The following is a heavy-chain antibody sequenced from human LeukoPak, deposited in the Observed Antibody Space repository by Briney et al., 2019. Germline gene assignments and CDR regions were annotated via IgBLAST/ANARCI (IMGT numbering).Heavy chain of an antibody. CDR1: GGSISSYY. J-gene: IGHJ6*03. V-gene: IGHV4-59*12. D-gene: IGHD3-3*01. CDR3: ARDQLRFLEWPRGYMDV. CDR2: IYHSGST. Sequence: SETLSLTCTVSGGSISSYYWSWIRQPPGKGLEWIGEIYHSGSTNYNPSLKSRVTISVDKSKNQFSLKLSSVTAADTAVYYCARDQLRFLEWPRGYMDVWGKGTTVTVSS.